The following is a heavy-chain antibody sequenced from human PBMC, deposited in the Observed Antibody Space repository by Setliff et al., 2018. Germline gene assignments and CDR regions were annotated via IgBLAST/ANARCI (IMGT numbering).Heavy chain of an antibody. Sequence: PGGSLRLSCAASGFTFSSYAMHWVRQAPGKGLEWVAVISYDGSNKYYADSVKGRFTISRDNSKNTLYLQMNSLRAEDTAVYYCARAPGAITIFGVVIREDWFDPWGQGTLVTVSS. J-gene: IGHJ5*02. D-gene: IGHD3-3*01. V-gene: IGHV3-30*01. CDR1: GFTFSSYA. CDR3: ARAPGAITIFGVVIREDWFDP. CDR2: ISYDGSNK.